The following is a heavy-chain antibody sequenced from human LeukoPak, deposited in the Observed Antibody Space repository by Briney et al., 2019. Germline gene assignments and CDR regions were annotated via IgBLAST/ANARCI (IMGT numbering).Heavy chain of an antibody. CDR2: IKQDGSEK. J-gene: IGHJ5*02. D-gene: IGHD3-16*01. CDR1: GFPFSGSW. V-gene: IGHV3-7*01. CDR3: ASGGPRVDP. Sequence: GGSLRLSCAASGFPFSGSWMDWVRQAPGKGREWVANIKQDGSEKHYADSVKGRFTISRDNAKNSLFLQMNGLRAEDTAVYYCASGGPRVDPWGQGTLVTVSS.